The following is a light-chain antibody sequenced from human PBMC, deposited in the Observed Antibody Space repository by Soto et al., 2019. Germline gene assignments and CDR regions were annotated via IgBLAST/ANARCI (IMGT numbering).Light chain of an antibody. CDR3: QSYDISLSGVV. V-gene: IGLV1-40*01. J-gene: IGLJ2*01. CDR1: RSNIEAGYD. Sequence: QSVLTQPPSVSGAPGQRVTISCTGSRSNIEAGYDVHWYQQLPGTAPKLLIDGNSNRPSGVPDRFSGSKSGTSASLAITGLQAEDEADYYCQSYDISLSGVVFGGGTKLTVL. CDR2: GNS.